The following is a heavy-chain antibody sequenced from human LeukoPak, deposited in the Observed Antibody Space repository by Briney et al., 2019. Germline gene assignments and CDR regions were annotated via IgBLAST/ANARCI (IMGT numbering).Heavy chain of an antibody. CDR3: ARSLFFHYGSGSYSPRSFDY. CDR1: GGSFSGYY. J-gene: IGHJ4*02. D-gene: IGHD3-10*01. CDR2: INHSGST. Sequence: PSETLSLTCAVCGGSFSGYYWSWIRQPPGKGLEWIGEINHSGSTNYNPSLKSRVTISVDTSKNQFSLKLSSVTAADTAVYYCARSLFFHYGSGSYSPRSFDYWGQGTLVTVSS. V-gene: IGHV4-34*01.